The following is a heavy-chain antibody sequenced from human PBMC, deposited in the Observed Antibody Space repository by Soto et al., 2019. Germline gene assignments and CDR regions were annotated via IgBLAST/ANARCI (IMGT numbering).Heavy chain of an antibody. CDR3: AKDKLGDYVEVAGAFDI. J-gene: IGHJ3*02. D-gene: IGHD4-17*01. CDR2: ISGSGGST. CDR1: GFTFSSYA. Sequence: GGSLRLSCAASGFTFSSYAMSWVRQAPGKGLEWVSAISGSGGSTYYADSVKGRFTISRDNSKNTLYLQMNSLRAEDTAVYYCAKDKLGDYVEVAGAFDIWGQGTMVTVSS. V-gene: IGHV3-23*01.